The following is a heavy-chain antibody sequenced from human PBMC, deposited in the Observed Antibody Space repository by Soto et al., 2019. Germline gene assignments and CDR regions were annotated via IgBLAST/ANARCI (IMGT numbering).Heavy chain of an antibody. CDR2: INPTDSDT. CDR3: SRQGGRMVSIDY. CDR1: GYTFTTYW. D-gene: IGHD2-8*01. Sequence: GDSLKISCQASGYTFTTYWIGWVRQMPGKGLEWMAIINPTDSDTRYSPSFQGQVTISADKSISTAYLQLSSLKASDTAMYYCSRQGGRMVSIDYWGKGSQVTVSS. J-gene: IGHJ4*02. V-gene: IGHV5-51*01.